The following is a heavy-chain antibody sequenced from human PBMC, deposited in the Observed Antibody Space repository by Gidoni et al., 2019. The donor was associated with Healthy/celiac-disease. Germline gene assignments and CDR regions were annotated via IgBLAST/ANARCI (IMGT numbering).Heavy chain of an antibody. Sequence: QLQLQESGPGRVKPSETLSLTCTVSGGSISSSSYYWGWVRQPPGKGLAWFGGIYYSGSTYYNPSLKRRVTISVDTSKNQFSLKLSSVTAADTAVYYCARIAAAGPGWFDPWGQGTLVTVSS. CDR1: GGSISSSSYY. CDR2: IYYSGST. D-gene: IGHD6-13*01. V-gene: IGHV4-39*01. CDR3: ARIAAAGPGWFDP. J-gene: IGHJ5*02.